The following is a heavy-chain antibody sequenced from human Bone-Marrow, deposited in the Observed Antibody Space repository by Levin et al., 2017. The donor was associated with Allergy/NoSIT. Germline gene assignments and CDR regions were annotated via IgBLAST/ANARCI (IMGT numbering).Heavy chain of an antibody. J-gene: IGHJ4*02. CDR1: GYSFDNFY. Sequence: GASVKVSCKTSGYSFDNFYLHWLRQVPGQGLEWMGIINPSGGSKNFAQKFQGRLSMSRDTSTSTVFMELGRLTSDDTAVYYCARDLNYYDFWSALEAYFDSWGQGTLVTVSS. CDR3: ARDLNYYDFWSALEAYFDS. V-gene: IGHV1-46*02. CDR2: INPSGGSK. D-gene: IGHD3-3*01.